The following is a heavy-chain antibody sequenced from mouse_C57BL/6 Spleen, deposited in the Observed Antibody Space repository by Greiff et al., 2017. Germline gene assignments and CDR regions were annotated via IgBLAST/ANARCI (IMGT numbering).Heavy chain of an antibody. CDR3: VRNFETWLAD. V-gene: IGHV2-2*01. CDR1: GFSLTSYG. CDR2: IWSGGST. Sequence: QVQLKESGPGLVQPSQSLSITCTVSGFSLTSYGVHWVRQSPGKGLEWLGVIWSGGSTDYNADFISRLIISKDNSKSQVFFKMNSLQADDTAIEYCVRNFETWLADWGQGTLVTVSA. J-gene: IGHJ3*01.